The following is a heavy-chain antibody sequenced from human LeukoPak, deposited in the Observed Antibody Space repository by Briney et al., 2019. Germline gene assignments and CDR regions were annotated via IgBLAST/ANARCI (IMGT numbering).Heavy chain of an antibody. D-gene: IGHD3/OR15-3a*01. Sequence: GGSLRLSCAASGFTFSSYAMSWVRQAPGKGLEWVSGISGSGGSTYYADSVKGRFTISRDNSKNTLSLQLNSLRPEDTALYYCAKHFCTGLDCSLFDSWGQGTLVTVSS. V-gene: IGHV3-23*01. CDR2: ISGSGGST. J-gene: IGHJ4*02. CDR1: GFTFSSYA. CDR3: AKHFCTGLDCSLFDS.